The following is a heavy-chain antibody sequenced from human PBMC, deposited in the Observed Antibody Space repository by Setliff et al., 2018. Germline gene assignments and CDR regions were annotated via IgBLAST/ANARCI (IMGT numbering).Heavy chain of an antibody. J-gene: IGHJ5*02. D-gene: IGHD3-10*01. CDR2: IHASGST. Sequence: SESLSLTCTVSGGSISSGDHYWSWIRQPAGKGLEWIGRIHASGSTNYNPSLKSRVTISVDTSKNQFSLKLTSVTAADTAVYYCARSGDYGSGRLSPWGQGTLVTVSS. CDR3: ARSGDYGSGRLSP. V-gene: IGHV4-61*02. CDR1: GGSISSGDHY.